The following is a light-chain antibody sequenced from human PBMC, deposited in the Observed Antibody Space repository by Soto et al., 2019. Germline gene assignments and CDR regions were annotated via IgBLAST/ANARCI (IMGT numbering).Light chain of an antibody. CDR3: QQYNYWPPLT. V-gene: IGKV3-15*01. CDR2: GAS. CDR1: QSVSSN. J-gene: IGKJ4*01. Sequence: EIVMTQSPATLSVSPGERATLXCXTSQSVSSNLAWYQQKPGQAPRLLIFGASTRATGIPARFSGSGSGTEFTFTISSLQSEDFAVYYCQQYNYWPPLTFGGGTKVDI.